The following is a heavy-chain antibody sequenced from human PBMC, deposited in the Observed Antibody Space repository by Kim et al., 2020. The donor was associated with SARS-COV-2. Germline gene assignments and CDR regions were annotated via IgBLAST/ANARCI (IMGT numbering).Heavy chain of an antibody. V-gene: IGHV3-7*01. Sequence: GGSLRLSCVVSGFTDSWMTWVRQAAGKGLEWVATINGDGTPEFYVDSVRGRFTISRDNAKRSLHLQMNGLRVEDTAVYYCARDPVASWGQGTLVTVSS. CDR3: ARDPVAS. CDR1: GFTDSW. J-gene: IGHJ5*02. D-gene: IGHD2-15*01. CDR2: INGDGTPE.